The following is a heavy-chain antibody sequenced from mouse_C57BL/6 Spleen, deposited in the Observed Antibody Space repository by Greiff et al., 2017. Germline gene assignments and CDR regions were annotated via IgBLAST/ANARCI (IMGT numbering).Heavy chain of an antibody. J-gene: IGHJ2*01. Sequence: QVQLQQPGAELVKPGASVKSSCKASGYTFTSYWMHWVKQRPGQGLEWIGMIHPNSGSTNYNEKFKSKATLTVDKSSSTAYMQLSSLTSEDSAVYYCARGAGTGYFDYWGQGTTLTVSS. CDR1: GYTFTSYW. V-gene: IGHV1-64*01. CDR2: IHPNSGST. D-gene: IGHD4-1*01. CDR3: ARGAGTGYFDY.